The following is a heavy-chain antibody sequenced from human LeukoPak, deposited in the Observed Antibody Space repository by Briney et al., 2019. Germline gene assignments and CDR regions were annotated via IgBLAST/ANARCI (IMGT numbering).Heavy chain of an antibody. Sequence: GGSLRLSCAASGLTFSNYAMTWIRQAPGKGLEWVSAISTNGDRTYYADSVKGRFTVSRDNFKNTLYLQMNSLRAEDTALYYCARKLWHRNDCWGQGTLVTVSS. CDR2: ISTNGDRT. V-gene: IGHV3-23*01. D-gene: IGHD3-16*01. CDR3: ARKLWHRNDC. CDR1: GLTFSNYA. J-gene: IGHJ4*02.